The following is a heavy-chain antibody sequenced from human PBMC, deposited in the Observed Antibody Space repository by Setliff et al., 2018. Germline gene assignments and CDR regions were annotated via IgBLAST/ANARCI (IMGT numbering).Heavy chain of an antibody. J-gene: IGHJ5*01. Sequence: SVKVSCKASGGTFRTDGFSWVRQAPGQGLEWMGRIIPVFGTAKYAQKFQGTVTITADESTTTAYMELRSLRTEDTAVYYCARELRSPYWHLDSWGQGTQVTVSS. D-gene: IGHD3-16*01. CDR1: GGTFRTDG. V-gene: IGHV1-69*13. CDR3: ARELRSPYWHLDS. CDR2: IIPVFGTA.